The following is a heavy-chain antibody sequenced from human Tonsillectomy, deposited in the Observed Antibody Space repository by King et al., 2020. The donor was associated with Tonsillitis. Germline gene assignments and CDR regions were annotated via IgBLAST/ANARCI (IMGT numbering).Heavy chain of an antibody. V-gene: IGHV5-51*01. J-gene: IGHJ5*02. Sequence: VQLVESGAEVKEPGESLKISCKASGYSFTSYWIGWVRQMPGKGLEWMGIIYPGDSDTRYSPSFQGQVTISADKSISTAYLQWSSLKASDTAMYYCARSSPPNYYGPTSRFDPWGQGTLVTVSS. CDR2: IYPGDSDT. D-gene: IGHD3-10*01. CDR3: ARSSPPNYYGPTSRFDP. CDR1: GYSFTSYW.